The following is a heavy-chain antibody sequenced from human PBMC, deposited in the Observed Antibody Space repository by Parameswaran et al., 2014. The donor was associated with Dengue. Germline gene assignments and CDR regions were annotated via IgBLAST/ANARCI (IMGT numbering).Heavy chain of an antibody. V-gene: IGHV3-15*01. CDR3: TTAVVSYSSSWYPGLSWFDP. J-gene: IGHJ5*02. D-gene: IGHD6-13*01. Sequence: PGKGRFTISRDDSKNTLYLQMNSLKTEDTAVYYCTTAVVSYSSSWYPGLSWFDPWGQGTLVTVSS.